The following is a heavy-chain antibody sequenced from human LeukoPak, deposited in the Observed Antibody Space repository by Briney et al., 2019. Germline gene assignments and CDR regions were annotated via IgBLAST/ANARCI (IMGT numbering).Heavy chain of an antibody. V-gene: IGHV3-53*01. CDR3: ARNTYYYDSSGYYYSGY. CDR2: IYSGGST. J-gene: IGHJ4*02. Sequence: GGSLRLSCAASGFTVSSNHMSWVRQAPGKGLEWVSVIYSGGSTYYADSVKGRFTISRDNSKNTLYLQMNSLRAEDTAVYYCARNTYYYDSSGYYYSGYCGQGTLVTVSS. CDR1: GFTVSSNH. D-gene: IGHD3-22*01.